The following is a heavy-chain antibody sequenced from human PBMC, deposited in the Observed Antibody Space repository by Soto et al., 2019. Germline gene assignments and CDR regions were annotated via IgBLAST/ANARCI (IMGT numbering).Heavy chain of an antibody. J-gene: IGHJ4*02. Sequence: SETLSLTCTVSGCSISNYYWTWIRQPPGKGLEWIGYIYYSGSTNYNPSLKSRVTISVDTSKNQFSLKLSSVTAADTAVYYCARAGGLGAVAVDYWGQGTLVTVSS. CDR3: ARAGGLGAVAVDY. V-gene: IGHV4-59*12. CDR2: IYYSGST. CDR1: GCSISNYY. D-gene: IGHD6-19*01.